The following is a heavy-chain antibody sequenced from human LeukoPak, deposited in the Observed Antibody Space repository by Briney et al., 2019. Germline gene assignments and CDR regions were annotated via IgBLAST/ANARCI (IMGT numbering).Heavy chain of an antibody. CDR2: INHSGST. V-gene: IGHV4-34*01. CDR1: GGSFSGYY. CDR3: ARRNTAVAGTENWFDP. J-gene: IGHJ5*02. D-gene: IGHD6-19*01. Sequence: SETLSLTCAVYGGSFSGYYWSWIRQPPGKGLEWIGEINHSGSTNYNPSLKSRVTISVDTSKNQFSLKLSSVTAADTAVYYCARRNTAVAGTENWFDPWGQGTLVTVSS.